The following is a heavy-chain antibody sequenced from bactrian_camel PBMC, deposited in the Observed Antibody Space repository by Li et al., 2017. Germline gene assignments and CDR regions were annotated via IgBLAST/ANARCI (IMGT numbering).Heavy chain of an antibody. CDR1: GRTYFNWC. J-gene: IGHJ4*01. V-gene: IGHV3S55*01. CDR2: LDYRGRT. D-gene: IGHD5*01. Sequence: HVQLVESGGGSVQTGGSLTLSCAGSGRTYFNWCMGWFRQVEGKDREAVATLDYRGRTAYQDSVKGRFTISRDIDKSTLYLQMDSLQIADTAVYYCGTGSSLPDRPMGRGTQVTVS.